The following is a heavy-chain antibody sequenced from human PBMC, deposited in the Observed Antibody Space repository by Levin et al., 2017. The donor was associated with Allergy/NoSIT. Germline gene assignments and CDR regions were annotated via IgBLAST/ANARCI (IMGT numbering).Heavy chain of an antibody. CDR1: GFTFNIYG. Sequence: GGSLRLSCAASGFTFNIYGMHWVRQAPGKGLEWVAVVWYDGNSKFYADSVRGRFIISRDNSNSTLYLEMNSLRPEDTALYYCARVISDSSSYWATDAFDVWGQGTMVAVST. V-gene: IGHV3-33*01. D-gene: IGHD3-22*01. CDR3: ARVISDSSSYWATDAFDV. J-gene: IGHJ3*01. CDR2: VWYDGNSK.